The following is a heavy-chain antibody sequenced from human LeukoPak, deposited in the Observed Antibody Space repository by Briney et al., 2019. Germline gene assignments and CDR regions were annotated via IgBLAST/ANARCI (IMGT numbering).Heavy chain of an antibody. V-gene: IGHV4-59*12. CDR3: AREGYDSSGYYFDY. J-gene: IGHJ4*02. CDR1: GGSISSYY. CDR2: IYYSGST. D-gene: IGHD3-22*01. Sequence: SETLSLTCTVSGGSISSYYWSWIRQPPGKGLEWIGYIYYSGSTNYNPSLKSRVTISVDTSKNQFSLKLSSVTAADTAVYYCAREGYDSSGYYFDYWGQGTLVTVSS.